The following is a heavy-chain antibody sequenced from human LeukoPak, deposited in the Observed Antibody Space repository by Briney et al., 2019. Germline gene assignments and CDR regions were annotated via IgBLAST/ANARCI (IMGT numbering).Heavy chain of an antibody. CDR1: GYTFTSYG. V-gene: IGHV1-18*04. D-gene: IGHD3-10*01. CDR3: ARDHPDYGSGSYYNVGWFDP. J-gene: IGHJ5*02. CDR2: ISAYNGNT. Sequence: ASVKVSCKASGYTFTSYGISWVRQAPGQVLEWMGWISAYNGNTNYAQKLQGRVTMTTDTSTSTAYMELRSLRSDDTAVYYCARDHPDYGSGSYYNVGWFDPWGQGTLVTVSS.